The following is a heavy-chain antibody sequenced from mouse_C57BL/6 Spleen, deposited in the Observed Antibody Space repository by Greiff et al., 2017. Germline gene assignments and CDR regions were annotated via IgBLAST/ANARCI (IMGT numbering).Heavy chain of an antibody. V-gene: IGHV1-59*01. J-gene: IGHJ2*01. CDR1: GYTFTSYW. Sequence: QVQLQQPGAELVRPGTSVKLSCKASGYTFTSYWMHWVKQRPGQGLEWIGVIDPSDSYTNYNQKFKGKATLTVDTSSSTAYMQLSSLTSEDSAVYYCARQDFDDWGKGTTLTVSS. CDR3: ARQDFDD. CDR2: IDPSDSYT.